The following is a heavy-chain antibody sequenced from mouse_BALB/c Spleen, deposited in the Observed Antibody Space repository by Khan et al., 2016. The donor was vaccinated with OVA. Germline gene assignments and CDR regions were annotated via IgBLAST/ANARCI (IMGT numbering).Heavy chain of an antibody. CDR2: IDPFNGGT. J-gene: IGHJ4*01. Sequence: EVQLQQSGPELMKPGTSMKISCTASGYSFTNYYIHWVKQSHGKSLEWIGYIDPFNGGTGYNQSFKVKATLTLDKSSSTAYMHLSSMTSEDSAVYDSASGGLGLRAYARDYGGRGTSVTVSS. CDR1: GYSFTNYY. CDR3: ASGGLGLRAYARDY. D-gene: IGHD3-1*01. V-gene: IGHV1S135*01.